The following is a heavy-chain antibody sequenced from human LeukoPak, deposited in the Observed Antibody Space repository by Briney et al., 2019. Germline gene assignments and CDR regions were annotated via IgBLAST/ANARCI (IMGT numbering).Heavy chain of an antibody. V-gene: IGHV4-4*07. CDR2: IYSSGSN. CDR1: GGSISSYY. CDR3: ARLSGSYLDFDH. J-gene: IGHJ4*02. D-gene: IGHD1-26*01. Sequence: SETLSLTCTVSGGSISSYYWSWIRQPAGKGLEWIGRIYSSGSNNYNPSLKSRVTMSVDTSKNQFSLKLSSVTAADTAVYYCARLSGSYLDFDHWGQGTLVTVSS.